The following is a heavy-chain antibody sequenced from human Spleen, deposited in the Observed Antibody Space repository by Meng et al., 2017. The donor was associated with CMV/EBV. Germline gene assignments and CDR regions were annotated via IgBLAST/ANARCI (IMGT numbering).Heavy chain of an antibody. CDR2: IDNNGGSP. D-gene: IGHD1-26*01. CDR1: GCTLRRFW. Sequence: VVSGGVLVKPGGYLSHSLAVSGCTLRRFWMHVVRHPPGKGLDWLSIIDNNGGSPSYADSVKGRVTISRDTAKNTLYVEMNSLRVEDTAVYYCARGLQESLCWEMGYWGQGTLVTASS. J-gene: IGHJ4*02. V-gene: IGHV3-74*01. CDR3: ARGLQESLCWEMGY.